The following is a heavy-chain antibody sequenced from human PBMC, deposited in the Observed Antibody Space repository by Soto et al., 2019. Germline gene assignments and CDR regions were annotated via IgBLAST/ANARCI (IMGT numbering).Heavy chain of an antibody. Sequence: QVQLQESGPGLVKPSQTLSLTRTVSGGSISSGDYYWSWIRQPPGKGLEWIGYMYYSGNTYYNPSLKSRVTISVDTSKNQFSLKLSSVTAADTAVYYCARWLGYGPHFDYWGQGTLVTVSS. D-gene: IGHD5-12*01. CDR3: ARWLGYGPHFDY. V-gene: IGHV4-30-4*01. J-gene: IGHJ4*02. CDR2: MYYSGNT. CDR1: GGSISSGDYY.